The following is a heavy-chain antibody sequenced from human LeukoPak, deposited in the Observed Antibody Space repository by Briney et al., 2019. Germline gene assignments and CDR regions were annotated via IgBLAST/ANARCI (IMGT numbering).Heavy chain of an antibody. D-gene: IGHD5-18*01. Sequence: RGESLKISCKGSEYSFTSYWIGWVRQMPGKGLEWMGIIYPGDSDTRYSPSFQGQVAISADRSINTAYLQWSSLRASDSAMYYCATSRSGYSYGYPLDYWGQGTLVAASS. V-gene: IGHV5-51*01. J-gene: IGHJ4*02. CDR3: ATSRSGYSYGYPLDY. CDR1: EYSFTSYW. CDR2: IYPGDSDT.